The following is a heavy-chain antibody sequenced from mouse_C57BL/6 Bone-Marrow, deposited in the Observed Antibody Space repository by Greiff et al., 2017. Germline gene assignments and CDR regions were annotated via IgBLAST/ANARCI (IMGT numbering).Heavy chain of an antibody. D-gene: IGHD3-2*02. J-gene: IGHJ3*01. CDR1: GYTFTSYW. CDR3: AREELRLPWFAY. CDR2: IDPSDSYT. V-gene: IGHV1-69*01. Sequence: QVQLQQPGAELVMPGASVKLSCKASGYTFTSYWMHWVKQRPGQGLEWIGEIDPSDSYTNYNQKFKGKSTLTVDKSSSTAYMQLSSLTSEDSAVYYCAREELRLPWFAYWGQGTLVTVSA.